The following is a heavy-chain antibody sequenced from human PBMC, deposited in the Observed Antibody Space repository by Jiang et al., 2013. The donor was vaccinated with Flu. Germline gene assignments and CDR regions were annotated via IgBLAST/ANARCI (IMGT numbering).Heavy chain of an antibody. V-gene: IGHV1-69*01. Sequence: EVKKPGSSVKVSCKASGGTFSSYAISWVRQAPGQGLEWMGGIIPIFGTANYAQKFQGRVTITADESTSTAYMELSSLRSEDTAVYYCARGPYGSGSYRKVYYYYGMDVWGQGTTVTVSS. CDR1: GGTFSSYA. D-gene: IGHD3-10*01. CDR3: ARGPYGSGSYRKVYYYYGMDV. CDR2: IIPIFGTA. J-gene: IGHJ6*02.